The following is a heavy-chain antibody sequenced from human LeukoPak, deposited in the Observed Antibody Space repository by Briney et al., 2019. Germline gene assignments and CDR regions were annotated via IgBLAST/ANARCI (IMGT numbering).Heavy chain of an antibody. Sequence: GGSLRLSCAASGFTFGTYEMNWVRQAPGKGLEWVSYISISGSTIYYADSVKGRFTISRDNAKNSLYLQMNSLRAEDTAVYYCARVHYFYGGNSEVYFDYWGQGTLVTVSS. CDR2: ISISGSTI. V-gene: IGHV3-48*03. J-gene: IGHJ4*02. CDR1: GFTFGTYE. CDR3: ARVHYFYGGNSEVYFDY. D-gene: IGHD4-23*01.